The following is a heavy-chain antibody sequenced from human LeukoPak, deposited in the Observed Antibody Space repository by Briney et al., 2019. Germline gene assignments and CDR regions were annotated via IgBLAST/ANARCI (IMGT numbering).Heavy chain of an antibody. D-gene: IGHD3-10*01. CDR1: GYTFTSYD. Sequence: EASVKVSCKASGYTFTSYDINWVRQATGQGLEWMGWMNPNSGNTGYAQKFQGRVTITRNTSISTAYMELSSLRSEDTAVYYCARDAGGYYGSGSYNYYYYMDVWGKGTTVTISS. V-gene: IGHV1-8*03. J-gene: IGHJ6*03. CDR2: MNPNSGNT. CDR3: ARDAGGYYGSGSYNYYYYMDV.